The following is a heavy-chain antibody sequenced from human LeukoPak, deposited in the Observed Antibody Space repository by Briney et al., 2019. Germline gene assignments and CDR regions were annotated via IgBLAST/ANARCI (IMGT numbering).Heavy chain of an antibody. CDR2: ISGSGGST. CDR1: GFTFSSYA. V-gene: IGHV3-23*01. D-gene: IGHD3-22*01. Sequence: GGSLRLSCAASGFTFSSYAMSWVRQAPGKGLEWVAAISGSGGSTYYADSVKGRFTISRDNSKNTLYLQMNSLRAEDTAVYYCAKLSPRGSEVAVITSFDYWGQGTLVTVSS. CDR3: AKLSPRGSEVAVITSFDY. J-gene: IGHJ4*02.